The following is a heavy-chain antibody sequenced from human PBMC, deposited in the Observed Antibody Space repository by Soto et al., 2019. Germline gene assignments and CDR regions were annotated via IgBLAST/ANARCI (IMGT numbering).Heavy chain of an antibody. CDR2: LYDVDGS. D-gene: IGHD1-1*01. CDR1: GLTISGKKY. V-gene: IGHV3-53*01. Sequence: DVQLVESGGGLLQPGESLRLSCAAFGLTISGKKYVAWVRQAPGKGLEWVSGLYDVDGSFYADSVRGRFTTSSDSSKTTVYLQMNDLRPDDTAVYYCATWHEREHAYDVWGQGTPVTVSS. CDR3: ATWHEREHAYDV. J-gene: IGHJ3*01.